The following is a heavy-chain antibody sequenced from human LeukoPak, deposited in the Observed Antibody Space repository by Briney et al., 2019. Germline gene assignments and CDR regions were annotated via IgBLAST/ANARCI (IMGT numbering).Heavy chain of an antibody. CDR1: GYTFTSYG. CDR3: ARDRGAYYYDSSGYPFDY. Sequence: ASAKVSCKASGYTFTSYGISWVRQAPGQGLEWMGWISAYNGNTNYAQKLQGRVTMTTDTSTSTAYMELRSLRSDDTAVYYCARDRGAYYYDSSGYPFDYWGQGTLVTVSS. CDR2: ISAYNGNT. V-gene: IGHV1-18*01. J-gene: IGHJ4*02. D-gene: IGHD3-22*01.